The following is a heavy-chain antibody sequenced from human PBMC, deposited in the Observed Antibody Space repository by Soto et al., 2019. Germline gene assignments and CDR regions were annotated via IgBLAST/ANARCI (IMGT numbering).Heavy chain of an antibody. J-gene: IGHJ4*01. V-gene: IGHV1-8*01. CDR2: MNPNSGNT. Sequence: ASVKVSCKASGYTFTSYDINWVRQATGQGLEWMGWMNPNSGNTGYAQKFQGRVTMTRNTSISTAYMELSSLRSEDTAVYYCARSYSHKVTAYYWGHGTLVTASS. D-gene: IGHD2-21*02. CDR1: GYTFTSYD. CDR3: ARSYSHKVTAYY.